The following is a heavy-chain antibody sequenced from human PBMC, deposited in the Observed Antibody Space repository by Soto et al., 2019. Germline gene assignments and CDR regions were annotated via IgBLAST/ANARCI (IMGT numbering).Heavy chain of an antibody. CDR3: ATDLAAAGNEEIDY. V-gene: IGHV3-30*03. CDR1: GFTFSSYG. Sequence: QVQLVESGGGVVQPGRSLRLSCAASGFTFSSYGMHWVRQAPGKGLEWVAVISYDGSNKYYADSVKGRFTISRDNSKNTLYLQMNSLRAEDTAVYYCATDLAAAGNEEIDYWRQGTLVTVSS. CDR2: ISYDGSNK. D-gene: IGHD6-13*01. J-gene: IGHJ4*02.